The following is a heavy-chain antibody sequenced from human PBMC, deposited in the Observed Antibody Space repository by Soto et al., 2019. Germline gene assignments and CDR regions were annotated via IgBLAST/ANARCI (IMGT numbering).Heavy chain of an antibody. CDR3: ARDHYDYGYFDY. CDR2: FYHGGST. V-gene: IGHV4-30-2*01. CDR1: GGSISSGGYS. J-gene: IGHJ4*02. Sequence: SETLSLSCAVSGGSISSGGYSWSWIRQPPGNGLEWIGYFYHGGSTYYNPSLNSRVTISLDRSSNQFSLRLSSVTAADTAVYYCARDHYDYGYFDYWGQGALVTVSS. D-gene: IGHD3-16*01.